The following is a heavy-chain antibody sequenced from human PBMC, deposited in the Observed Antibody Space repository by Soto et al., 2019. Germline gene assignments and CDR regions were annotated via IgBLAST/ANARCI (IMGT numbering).Heavy chain of an antibody. CDR1: GGSFSGYY. D-gene: IGHD2-21*01. V-gene: IGHV4-34*01. CDR2: INHSGST. CDR3: ARGVEGKLVIGDGQGYRDV. Sequence: SETLSLTCAVYGGSFSGYYWSWIRQPPGKGLEWIGEINHSGSTNYNPSLKSRVTISVDTSKNQFSLKLSSVTAADTAVYYCARGVEGKLVIGDGQGYRDVWGKGTTVTVSS. J-gene: IGHJ6*03.